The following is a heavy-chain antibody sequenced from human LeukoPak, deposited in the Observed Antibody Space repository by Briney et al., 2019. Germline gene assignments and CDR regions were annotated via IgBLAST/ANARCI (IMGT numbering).Heavy chain of an antibody. CDR2: ISAYNGNT. D-gene: IGHD3-9*01. CDR3: ARARLLRYYDWLLYHSNWFDP. V-gene: IGHV1-18*01. Sequence: GASVKVSCKASGYTFTNYGISWVRQAPGQGLEWTGWISAYNGNTNYAQKLQGRVTMTTDTSTSTAYMELRSLRSGDTAVYYRARARLLRYYDWLLYHSNWFDPWGQGTLVTVSS. CDR1: GYTFTNYG. J-gene: IGHJ5*02.